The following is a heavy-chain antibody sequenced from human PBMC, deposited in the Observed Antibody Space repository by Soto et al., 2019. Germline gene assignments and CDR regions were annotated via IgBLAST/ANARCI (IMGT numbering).Heavy chain of an antibody. J-gene: IGHJ4*02. CDR1: GGTFSRSA. V-gene: IGHV1-69*13. CDR3: ARDGTLYDSSAYYYVY. Sequence: SVKVSCKASGGTFSRSAINWVRQAPGQGLEWMGGIVPVFGKANYAQKFQGRVTITADESTSTGYMGLRSLTSEDTAVYYCARDGTLYDSSAYYYVYWGQGTLVTVSS. CDR2: IVPVFGKA. D-gene: IGHD3-22*01.